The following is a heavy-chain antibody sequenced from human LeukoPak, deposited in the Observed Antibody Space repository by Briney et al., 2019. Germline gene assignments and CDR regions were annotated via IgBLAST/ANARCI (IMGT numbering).Heavy chain of an antibody. CDR3: ARSCSGGSCYNDY. J-gene: IGHJ4*02. D-gene: IGHD2-15*01. CDR2: INHSGST. V-gene: IGHV4-34*01. Sequence: SETLSLTCAVYVGSFSGYYWSWIRQPPGKGLEWIGEINHSGSTNYNPSLKSRVTISVDTSKNQFSLKLSSVTAADTAVYYCARSCSGGSCYNDYWGQGTLVTVSS. CDR1: VGSFSGYY.